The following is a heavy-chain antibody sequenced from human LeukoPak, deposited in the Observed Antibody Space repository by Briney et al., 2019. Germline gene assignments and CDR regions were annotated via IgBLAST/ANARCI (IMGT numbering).Heavy chain of an antibody. Sequence: PGGSLRLSCAASGFTFSSYWMSWVRQAPGKGLEWVASIKQDGSEKYYVDSVKGRFTISRDNAKNSLYLQMNSLRAEDTAVYYCARHGQEWELLRYYYYGMDVWGQGTTITVSS. CDR1: GFTFSSYW. V-gene: IGHV3-7*01. J-gene: IGHJ6*02. CDR2: IKQDGSEK. D-gene: IGHD1-26*01. CDR3: ARHGQEWELLRYYYYGMDV.